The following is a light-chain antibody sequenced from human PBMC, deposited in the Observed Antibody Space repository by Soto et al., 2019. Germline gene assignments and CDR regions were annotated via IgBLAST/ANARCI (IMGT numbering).Light chain of an antibody. CDR3: QQSYSTLLT. Sequence: DIQMTQSPASLSASVGDRVTITCRASQSISSYLNWYQRKPGQAPKLLIYAASSLQSGVPSRFSGSGSGTDFTLTISSLQPEDFATYYCQQSYSTLLTFGGGTKVDIK. V-gene: IGKV1-39*01. J-gene: IGKJ4*01. CDR1: QSISSY. CDR2: AAS.